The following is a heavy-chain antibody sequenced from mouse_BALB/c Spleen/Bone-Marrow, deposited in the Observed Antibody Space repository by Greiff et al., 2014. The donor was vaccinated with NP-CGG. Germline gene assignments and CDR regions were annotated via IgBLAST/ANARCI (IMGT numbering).Heavy chain of an antibody. J-gene: IGHJ2*01. Sequence: VQLQQSRAELVRPGSSVKISCKASGYAFSAYWMNWVKQRPGQGLEWIGQIYPGDGDTSYNGKFKGKATLTADKSSSTAYMQLSSLTSEDSAVYFCPRSTASFDYWGQGTTLTVSS. CDR2: IYPGDGDT. CDR3: PRSTASFDY. D-gene: IGHD1-2*01. V-gene: IGHV1-80*01. CDR1: GYAFSAYW.